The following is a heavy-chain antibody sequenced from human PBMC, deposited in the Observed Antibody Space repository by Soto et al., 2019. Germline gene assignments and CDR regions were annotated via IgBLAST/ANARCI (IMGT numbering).Heavy chain of an antibody. D-gene: IGHD5-12*01. V-gene: IGHV1-18*01. CDR1: GYSFTSYG. J-gene: IGHJ4*02. CDR2: ISAYNGNR. Sequence: QVQLVQSGAEVKKPGASVKVSCKASGYSFTSYGISWVRQAPGQGLEWMGWISAYNGNRKYAQKFQGRVTMTTDTSTSTVYTEPRSLRSDATAVYYCAGDLGGFPDYWGQGPLVTVSS. CDR3: AGDLGGFPDY.